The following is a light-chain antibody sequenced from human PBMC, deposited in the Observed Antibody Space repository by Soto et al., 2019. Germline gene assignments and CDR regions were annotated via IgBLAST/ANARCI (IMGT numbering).Light chain of an antibody. CDR2: DAS. J-gene: IGKJ5*01. CDR1: QSVSTY. CDR3: QQRANCPLT. Sequence: EIVLTQSPATLSLSPGERATLSCRASQSVSTYFAWYQQKPGQAPRLLIYDASNRATGIPARFSGSGSGTDFTLTISSLEPEDFAIYYCQQRANCPLTFGQGTRLEIK. V-gene: IGKV3-11*01.